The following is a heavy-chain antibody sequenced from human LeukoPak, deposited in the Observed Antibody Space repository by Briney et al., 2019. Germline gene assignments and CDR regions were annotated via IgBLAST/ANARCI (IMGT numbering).Heavy chain of an antibody. D-gene: IGHD2-8*01. Sequence: GASVKVSCKASGYTFTSYDINWVRQATGQGLEWMGWMNPNSGNTGYAQKFQGGVTMTRNTSISTAYMELSSLRSEDTAVYYCARGRIVLMVYAINYYYMDVWGKGTTVTVSS. CDR3: ARGRIVLMVYAINYYYMDV. V-gene: IGHV1-8*01. CDR2: MNPNSGNT. J-gene: IGHJ6*03. CDR1: GYTFTSYD.